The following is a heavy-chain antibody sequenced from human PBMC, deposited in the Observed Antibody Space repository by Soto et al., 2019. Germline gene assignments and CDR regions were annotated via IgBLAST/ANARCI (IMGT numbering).Heavy chain of an antibody. Sequence: GGSLRLSCSASVFPFSNYSMSWVRPAPGKGLEWVSSISGRGGSTYADSVKGRFAISRDNAKNTVYLQMNSLRAEDTAMYYCATVATNSYNWVDPWGQGTLVTVSS. CDR3: ATVATNSYNWVDP. CDR1: VFPFSNYS. CDR2: ISGRGGST. J-gene: IGHJ5*02. V-gene: IGHV3-23*01. D-gene: IGHD5-12*01.